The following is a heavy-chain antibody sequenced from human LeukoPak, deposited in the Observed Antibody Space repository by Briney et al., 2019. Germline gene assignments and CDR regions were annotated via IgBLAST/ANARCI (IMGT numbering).Heavy chain of an antibody. Sequence: GGSLRLSCAASGFTVSSNYMTWVRQAPGKGLQWVSVIYSVSDTFYADSVKGRFTISRDNSKNTVSLQMNSLRADDTAVYYCARWGYDSSGSYWDNWGQGTLVTVSS. CDR3: ARWGYDSSGSYWDN. D-gene: IGHD3-22*01. V-gene: IGHV3-53*01. J-gene: IGHJ4*02. CDR2: IYSVSDT. CDR1: GFTVSSNY.